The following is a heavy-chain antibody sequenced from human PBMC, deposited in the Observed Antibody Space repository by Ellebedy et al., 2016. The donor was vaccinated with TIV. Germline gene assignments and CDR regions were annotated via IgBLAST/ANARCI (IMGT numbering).Heavy chain of an antibody. V-gene: IGHV3-53*01. CDR3: ARAPTVTSVFDC. D-gene: IGHD4-17*01. Sequence: GGSLRLSXAASGFTISNNYMSWVRQAPGKGLEWVAILHSGGTTFYADSVKGRFTISRDSSKNTLYLQMNSLRVEYTAVYYCARAPTVTSVFDCWGQGTLVTVSS. CDR1: GFTISNNY. CDR2: LHSGGTT. J-gene: IGHJ4*02.